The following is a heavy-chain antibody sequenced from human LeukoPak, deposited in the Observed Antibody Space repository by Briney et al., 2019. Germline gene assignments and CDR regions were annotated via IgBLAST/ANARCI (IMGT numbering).Heavy chain of an antibody. D-gene: IGHD5-24*01. CDR2: ISYDGSNK. J-gene: IGHJ4*02. Sequence: GGSLRLSCAASGFTFSSYAMHWVRQAPGKGLEWVAVISYDGSNKYYADSVKGRSTISRDNSKNTLYLQMNSLRAEDTAVYYCAREGEMATIFDYWGQGTLVTVSS. CDR3: AREGEMATIFDY. CDR1: GFTFSSYA. V-gene: IGHV3-30-3*01.